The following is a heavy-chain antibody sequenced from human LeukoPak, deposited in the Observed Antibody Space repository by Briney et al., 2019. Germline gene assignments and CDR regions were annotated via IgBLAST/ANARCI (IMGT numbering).Heavy chain of an antibody. CDR3: TTSYYYDSSGYESY. CDR1: GFTFSNAW. Sequence: GGSLRLSCAASGFTFSNAWMSWVRQASGKGLEWVGRIKSKTDGGTTDYAAPVKGRFTISRDDSKNTLYLQMNSLKTEDTAVYYCTTSYYYDSSGYESYWGQGTLVTVSS. CDR2: IKSKTDGGTT. D-gene: IGHD3-22*01. J-gene: IGHJ4*02. V-gene: IGHV3-15*01.